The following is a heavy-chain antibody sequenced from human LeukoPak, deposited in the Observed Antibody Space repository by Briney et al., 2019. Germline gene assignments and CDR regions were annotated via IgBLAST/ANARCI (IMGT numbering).Heavy chain of an antibody. Sequence: ASVKVSCKASGGTFSSYAISWVRQAPGQGLEWMGRIIPILGIANYAQKFQGRVTINADKSTSTAYMELSSLRSEDTAVYYCARGLNWNDASFDYWGQGTLVTVSS. CDR3: ARGLNWNDASFDY. D-gene: IGHD1-1*01. CDR2: IIPILGIA. J-gene: IGHJ4*02. CDR1: GGTFSSYA. V-gene: IGHV1-69*04.